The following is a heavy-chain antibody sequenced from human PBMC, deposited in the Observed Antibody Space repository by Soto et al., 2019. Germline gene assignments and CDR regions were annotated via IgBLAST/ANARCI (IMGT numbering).Heavy chain of an antibody. D-gene: IGHD2-21*02. J-gene: IGHJ6*03. CDR3: ANPPVTNYHYYYMDV. Sequence: GGSLRLSCAASGFTFSSYAMSWVRQAPGKGLEWVSAISGSGGSTYYADSVKGRFTISRDNSKNTLYLQMNSLRAEDTAVYYCANPPVTNYHYYYMDVWGKGTTVTVSS. V-gene: IGHV3-23*01. CDR2: ISGSGGST. CDR1: GFTFSSYA.